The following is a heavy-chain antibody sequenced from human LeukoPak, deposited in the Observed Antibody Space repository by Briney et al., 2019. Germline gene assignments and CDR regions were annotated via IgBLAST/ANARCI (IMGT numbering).Heavy chain of an antibody. Sequence: SETLSLTCTVSGVSISTYYWSWIRQPPGKGREGIGYIYHNGNTNYNPSLKSRVTISVDTSKNQFSLKLNSVTAADTAVYYCARPPTVDTNWYFDLWGRGTLVTVSS. D-gene: IGHD4-23*01. CDR2: IYHNGNT. CDR3: ARPPTVDTNWYFDL. J-gene: IGHJ2*01. CDR1: GVSISTYY. V-gene: IGHV4-59*01.